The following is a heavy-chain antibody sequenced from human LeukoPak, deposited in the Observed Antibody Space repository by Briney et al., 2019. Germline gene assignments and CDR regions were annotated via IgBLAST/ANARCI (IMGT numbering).Heavy chain of an antibody. CDR2: IYHSGST. D-gene: IGHD4-23*01. V-gene: IGHV4-38-2*02. J-gene: IGHJ6*03. CDR1: GYSISSGYY. Sequence: SETLSLTCSVSGYSISSGYYWTWIRQPPGKGLEWIGNIYHSGSTYNNPSLKSRVTISVDTSKNQFSLKLSSVSAADTAVYYCARGGGNGGGWVGHYYYMDVWGKGTTVTVSS. CDR3: ARGGGNGGGWVGHYYYMDV.